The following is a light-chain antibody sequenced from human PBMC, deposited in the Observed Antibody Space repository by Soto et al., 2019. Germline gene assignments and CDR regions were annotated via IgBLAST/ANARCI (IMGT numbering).Light chain of an antibody. V-gene: IGLV2-14*01. CDR1: SGDVGGYNY. Sequence: QSALPQPASVSGSPGQSITISCTGTSGDVGGYNYVSWYQRHPGKAPKLIIYEVSNRPSGVSDRFSAFKSGNTASLTISGLRAEDEADYYCSSYISRTFVVFGGGTKLTVL. CDR2: EVS. CDR3: SSYISRTFVV. J-gene: IGLJ2*01.